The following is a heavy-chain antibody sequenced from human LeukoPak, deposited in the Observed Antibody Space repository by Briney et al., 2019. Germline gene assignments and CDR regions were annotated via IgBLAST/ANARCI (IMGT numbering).Heavy chain of an antibody. CDR2: INHSGST. D-gene: IGHD3-22*01. Sequence: SETQSLTCAVYGGSFSGYYWSWIRQPPGKGLEWIGEINHSGSTNYNPSLKSRVTISVDTSKNQFSLKLSSVTAADTAVYYCAGHYYDSSGYYYFDYWGQGTLVTVSS. V-gene: IGHV4-34*01. J-gene: IGHJ4*02. CDR1: GGSFSGYY. CDR3: AGHYYDSSGYYYFDY.